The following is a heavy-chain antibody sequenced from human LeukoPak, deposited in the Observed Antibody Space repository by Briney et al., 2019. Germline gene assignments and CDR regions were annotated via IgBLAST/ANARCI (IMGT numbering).Heavy chain of an antibody. Sequence: PGGSLRLSCAAPGFTFSSNWMSWVRQAPGRGLGWVANIKQEGSEKYYVDSVKGRFTISRDNAKKPLYLQMNSLRAEDTAVYYCARSYRRWDQRFDYWGQGTLVTVSS. V-gene: IGHV3-7*01. CDR2: IKQEGSEK. J-gene: IGHJ4*02. CDR1: GFTFSSNW. D-gene: IGHD1-26*01. CDR3: ARSYRRWDQRFDY.